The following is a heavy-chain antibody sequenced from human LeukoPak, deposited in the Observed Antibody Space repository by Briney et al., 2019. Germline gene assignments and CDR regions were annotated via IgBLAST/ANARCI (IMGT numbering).Heavy chain of an antibody. J-gene: IGHJ4*02. V-gene: IGHV4-59*08. CDR3: ASDYSSGHYCPIY. D-gene: IGHD3-22*01. Sequence: SETLSLTCNVSSDSISSYYWSWIRQPPGKGLEWIGYIYYRGNTDYSPSLKSRVTMSVDTSKNQFSLKLSSVTAADTAVYYCASDYSSGHYCPIYWGQGTLVTVSS. CDR1: SDSISSYY. CDR2: IYYRGNT.